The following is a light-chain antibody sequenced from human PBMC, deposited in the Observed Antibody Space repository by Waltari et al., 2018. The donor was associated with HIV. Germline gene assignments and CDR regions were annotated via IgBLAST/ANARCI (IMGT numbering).Light chain of an antibody. CDR3: QAYDSSLSGSGV. V-gene: IGLV1-40*01. CDR1: SSNIGAGYD. Sequence: QSVLTQPPSVSGAPGQRVTISCTGSSSNIGAGYDVHYYQQLPGTAPKLLIYGNSHRPSGVPDRFSGSKSGTSASLAITGLQAEDEADYYCQAYDSSLSGSGVFGGGTKLTVL. J-gene: IGLJ3*02. CDR2: GNS.